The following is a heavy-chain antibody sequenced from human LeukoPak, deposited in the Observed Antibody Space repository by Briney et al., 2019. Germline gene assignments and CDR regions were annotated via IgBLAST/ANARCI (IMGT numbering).Heavy chain of an antibody. CDR2: ISAYNGNT. V-gene: IGHV1-18*01. J-gene: IGHJ3*02. D-gene: IGHD6-13*01. Sequence: ASVKVSCKASGYTFTSYGISWVRQAPGQGLEWMGWISAYNGNTNYAQKLQGRVTMTTDTSTSTAYMELRSLRSDDTAVYYCARDDYSSSYYDNDAFDIWGQGTRVTVSS. CDR3: ARDDYSSSYYDNDAFDI. CDR1: GYTFTSYG.